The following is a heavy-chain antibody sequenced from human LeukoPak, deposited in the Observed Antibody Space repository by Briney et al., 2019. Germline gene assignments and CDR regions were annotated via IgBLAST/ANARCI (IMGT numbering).Heavy chain of an antibody. J-gene: IGHJ3*02. CDR1: GFTFDDYA. Sequence: PGGSLRLSCAASGFTFDDYAMHWVRQAPGKGLEWVSGISWNSGSIGYADSVKGRFTISRDNAKNSLYLQMNSLRAEDMALYYCAKGFWSGYETDAFDIWGQGTMVTVSS. D-gene: IGHD3-3*01. CDR2: ISWNSGSI. V-gene: IGHV3-9*03. CDR3: AKGFWSGYETDAFDI.